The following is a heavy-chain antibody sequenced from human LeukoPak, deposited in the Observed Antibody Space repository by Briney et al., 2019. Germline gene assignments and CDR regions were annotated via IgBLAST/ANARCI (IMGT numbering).Heavy chain of an antibody. CDR1: GGSISSSSYY. D-gene: IGHD3-10*01. CDR3: ARGGEYYYGSGSYSARN. J-gene: IGHJ4*02. Sequence: SETLSLTCTVSGGSISSSSYYWGWIRQPPGKGLEWIGEINHSGSTNYNPSLKSRVTISVDTSKNQFSLKLSSVTAADTAVYYCARGGEYYYGSGSYSARNWGQGTLVTVSS. CDR2: INHSGST. V-gene: IGHV4-39*07.